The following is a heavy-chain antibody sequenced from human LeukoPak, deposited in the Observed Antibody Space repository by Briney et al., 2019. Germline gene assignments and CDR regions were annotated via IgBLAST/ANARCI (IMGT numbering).Heavy chain of an antibody. CDR3: ARGPSIAARYDAFDI. J-gene: IGHJ3*02. Sequence: GGSLRLSCAASEFTFTSYELNWVRQAPGKGLEWVSYISSSGNTISYADSVKGRFTISRDNAKNSLYLQVISLRAEDTAVYYCARGPSIAARYDAFDIWGQGTMITVSS. CDR1: EFTFTSYE. CDR2: ISSSGNTI. V-gene: IGHV3-48*03. D-gene: IGHD6-6*01.